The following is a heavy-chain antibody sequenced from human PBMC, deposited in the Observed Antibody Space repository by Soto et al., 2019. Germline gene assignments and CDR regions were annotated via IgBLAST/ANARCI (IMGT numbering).Heavy chain of an antibody. V-gene: IGHV5-51*01. CDR2: IHPGDSNT. J-gene: IGHJ4*02. CDR3: ASRLSGSGWYVGFDY. D-gene: IGHD6-19*01. CDR1: GYSFTNYW. Sequence: PGESLKISCKGSGYSFTNYWIGWVRQMPGKGLEWMGIIHPGDSNTRYSPSFEGQVTISADKSISTAYLQWSSLKASDTAMYFCASRLSGSGWYVGFDYWGQGSLVTVSS.